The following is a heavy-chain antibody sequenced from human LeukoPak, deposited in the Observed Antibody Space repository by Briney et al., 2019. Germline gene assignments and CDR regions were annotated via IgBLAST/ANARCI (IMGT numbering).Heavy chain of an antibody. D-gene: IGHD3-10*01. Sequence: GGSLRLSCAASGFTFSSYSMNWVRQAPGKGLEWVSYISSSSSTIYYADSVKGRFTISRDNAKNSLYLQMNSLRAEDTAVYYCARYYDPYYYGSGSPFVYWGQGTLVTVSP. CDR2: ISSSSSTI. J-gene: IGHJ4*02. CDR3: ARYYDPYYYGSGSPFVY. V-gene: IGHV3-48*04. CDR1: GFTFSSYS.